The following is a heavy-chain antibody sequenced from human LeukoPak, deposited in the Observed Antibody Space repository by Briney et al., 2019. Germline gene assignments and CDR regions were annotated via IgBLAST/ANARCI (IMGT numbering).Heavy chain of an antibody. J-gene: IGHJ4*02. CDR1: GFTFSSYE. CDR3: ARGSIGAAGRFDS. Sequence: GGSLRLSCAASGFTFSSYEMNWVRQAPGKGLEWISYITSAGITMYYADSVRGRFTISRDNSKNTLYLQLNSLRVEDTAVYYCARGSIGAAGRFDSWGQGTLVAVSS. CDR2: ITSAGITM. V-gene: IGHV3-48*03. D-gene: IGHD6-13*01.